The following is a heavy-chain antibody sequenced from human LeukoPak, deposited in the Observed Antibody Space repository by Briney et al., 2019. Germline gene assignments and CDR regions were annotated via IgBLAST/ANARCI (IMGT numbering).Heavy chain of an antibody. D-gene: IGHD1-26*01. J-gene: IGHJ4*02. V-gene: IGHV3-30*18. CDR3: AKGPVSGSRFPFDY. Sequence: GVSLRLSCAASKFTFNSYDIHWVPQAPGKGLEWVAVLSDDGGNKNYADSVKGRITISRDISKNTVYLQMNSLRAEDTAVYYCAKGPVSGSRFPFDYWGQGTLVTVSS. CDR2: LSDDGGNK. CDR1: KFTFNSYD.